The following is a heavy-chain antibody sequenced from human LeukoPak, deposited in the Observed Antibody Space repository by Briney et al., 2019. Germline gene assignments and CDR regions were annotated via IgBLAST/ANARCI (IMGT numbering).Heavy chain of an antibody. CDR1: GGSISRYY. Sequence: SETLSLTCTVSGGSISRYYWRRVLQPPGKGLEWIGYIYYSGSTNYNPSLKSRVSISVDTSKNQLSLKLSSVTAADTAVYYCARTGSTVTMLYPFDPWGQGTLVTVSS. CDR3: ARTGSTVTMLYPFDP. D-gene: IGHD4-17*01. CDR2: IYYSGST. J-gene: IGHJ5*02. V-gene: IGHV4-59*01.